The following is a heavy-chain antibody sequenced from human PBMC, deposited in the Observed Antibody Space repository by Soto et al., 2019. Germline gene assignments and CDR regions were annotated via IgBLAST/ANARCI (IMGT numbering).Heavy chain of an antibody. D-gene: IGHD2-15*01. CDR2: ISAYNGNT. J-gene: IGHJ4*02. V-gene: IGHV1-18*01. Sequence: GASVKVSCKASGYTFTIYGISWVRQAPGQGLEWMGWISAYNGNTNYAQKLQGRVTMTTDTSTSTAYMELRSLRSDDTAVYYCARGIVVVVAATSQYYFDYWGQGTLVTVSS. CDR3: ARGIVVVVAATSQYYFDY. CDR1: GYTFTIYG.